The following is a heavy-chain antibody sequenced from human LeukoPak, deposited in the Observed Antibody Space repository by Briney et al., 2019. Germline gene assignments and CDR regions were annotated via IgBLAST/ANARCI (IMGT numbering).Heavy chain of an antibody. J-gene: IGHJ5*02. V-gene: IGHV4-59*01. Sequence: PSETLSLTCSVSGGSMSNYYWNWIRQPPGKGLEWIGYMFYTGSGKYNPSLKSRVTISVDTSKRQISPKLTSVTAADTAVYYCATNLPGYSYGYWVAWGQGTLVTVSS. CDR2: MFYTGSG. D-gene: IGHD5-18*01. CDR3: ATNLPGYSYGYWVA. CDR1: GGSMSNYY.